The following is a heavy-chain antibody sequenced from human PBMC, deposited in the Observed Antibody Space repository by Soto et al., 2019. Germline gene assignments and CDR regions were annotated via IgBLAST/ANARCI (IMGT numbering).Heavy chain of an antibody. Sequence: EVQLVESGGGLVQPGRSLRLSCAASGFTFDDYAMHWVRQAPGKGLEWVSGISWTSGSIGYADSVKGRFTISRDNAKNSLYLQMNSLSAEDTALYYCAKDRFYDSSGLDAFDIWGQGTMVTVSS. CDR3: AKDRFYDSSGLDAFDI. V-gene: IGHV3-9*01. J-gene: IGHJ3*02. D-gene: IGHD3-22*01. CDR2: ISWTSGSI. CDR1: GFTFDDYA.